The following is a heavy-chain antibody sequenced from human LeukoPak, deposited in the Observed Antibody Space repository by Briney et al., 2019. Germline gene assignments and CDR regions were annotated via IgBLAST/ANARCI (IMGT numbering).Heavy chain of an antibody. J-gene: IGHJ4*02. CDR1: GYTYPNYW. CDR3: ATGIFSFYFEY. CDR2: IYTTDSDI. V-gene: IGHV5-51*01. D-gene: IGHD1-14*01. Sequence: GESLKISCKASGYTYPNYWMGWVRQMPGKGLQWMASIYTTDSDIRYNASFEGQVTISVDKSVSTAYLHWSTLEASDTATYFCATGIFSFYFEYWGQGSLVTVS.